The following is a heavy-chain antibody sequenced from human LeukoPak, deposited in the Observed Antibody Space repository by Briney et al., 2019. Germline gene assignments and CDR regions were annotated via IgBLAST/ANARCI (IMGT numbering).Heavy chain of an antibody. J-gene: IGHJ4*02. CDR2: INHSGST. D-gene: IGHD5-24*01. Sequence: SETLSLTCAVYGGSFSGYYWSWIRQPPGKGLEWIGEINHSGSTNYNPSLKSRVTISVDTSKNQFSLKLSSVTAADTAVYYCASSFTEMATIKRPGFDYWGQGTLVTVSS. V-gene: IGHV4-34*01. CDR3: ASSFTEMATIKRPGFDY. CDR1: GGSFSGYY.